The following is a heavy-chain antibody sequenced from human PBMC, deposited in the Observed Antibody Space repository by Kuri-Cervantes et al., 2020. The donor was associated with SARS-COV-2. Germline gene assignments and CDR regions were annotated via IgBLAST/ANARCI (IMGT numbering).Heavy chain of an antibody. D-gene: IGHD3-16*02. Sequence: SETLSLTCTVSGGSIGSDKYYWGWIRQPPGKGLEWIGSIFHSGSTYYNPSLKSRVTISVDTSKNQFSLKLSSVTAADTAVYYCARLCMITFGGVIVRVFDYWGQGTLVTVSS. CDR2: IFHSGST. J-gene: IGHJ4*02. V-gene: IGHV4-39*01. CDR3: ARLCMITFGGVIVRVFDY. CDR1: GGSIGSDKYY.